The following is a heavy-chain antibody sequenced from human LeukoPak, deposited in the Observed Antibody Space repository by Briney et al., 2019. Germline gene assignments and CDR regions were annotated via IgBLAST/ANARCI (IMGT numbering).Heavy chain of an antibody. D-gene: IGHD3-22*01. CDR1: GYSFTGNY. V-gene: IGHV1-2*02. J-gene: IGHJ1*01. CDR3: ARGYYDSSDFEYLQH. CDR2: INPNSGDT. Sequence: ASVEVSCKASGYSFTGNYMHWVRQAPGQGLEWMGWINPNSGDTNFAQKFQGRVTMTRDTSISTVYMELSRLRSDDTAVFYCARGYYDSSDFEYLQHWGQGTLVTVSS.